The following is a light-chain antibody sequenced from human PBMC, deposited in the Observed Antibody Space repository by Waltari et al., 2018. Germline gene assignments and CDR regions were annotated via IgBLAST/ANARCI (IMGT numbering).Light chain of an antibody. CDR2: DAS. CDR1: QGIRNS. J-gene: IGKJ1*01. CDR3: QKDSSAPPT. V-gene: IGKV1-27*01. Sequence: DIQMTQSPSSLSASVGDRVTITCRASQGIRNSLAWYQQKPGRVPQLLIYDASTLQSGVPARFRGSGSGRDCTLTIRSLQPEDVATYFCQKDSSAPPTFGQGTKVEIK.